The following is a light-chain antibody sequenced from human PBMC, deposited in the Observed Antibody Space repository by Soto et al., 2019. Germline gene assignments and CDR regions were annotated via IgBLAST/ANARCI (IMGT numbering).Light chain of an antibody. CDR2: ENN. Sequence: QSVLTQPPSVSAAPGQKVTISCSGSSFNIGNNYVSWYQQLPGTAPKLLIYENNKRPSGIPDRFSGSKSGTSATLGITGLQTGDEADYYCGTWDSSLSAVFGGGTKLTVL. J-gene: IGLJ2*01. CDR3: GTWDSSLSAV. V-gene: IGLV1-51*02. CDR1: SFNIGNNY.